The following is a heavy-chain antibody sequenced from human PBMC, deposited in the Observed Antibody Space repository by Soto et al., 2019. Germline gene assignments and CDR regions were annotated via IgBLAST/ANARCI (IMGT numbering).Heavy chain of an antibody. CDR1: GLTFSRYW. CDR2: IKQDGSEK. J-gene: IGHJ4*02. Sequence: GGSLRLSCAASGLTFSRYWMSWVRQAPGKGLEWVANIKQDGSEKYYVDSVKGRFTISRDNAKNSLYLQMNSLRTEDTAVYYCARAGTANFDYWGQGTLVTVSS. V-gene: IGHV3-7*01. CDR3: ARAGTANFDY. D-gene: IGHD1-1*01.